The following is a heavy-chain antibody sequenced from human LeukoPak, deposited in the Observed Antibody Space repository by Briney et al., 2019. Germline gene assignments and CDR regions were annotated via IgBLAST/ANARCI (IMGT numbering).Heavy chain of an antibody. CDR1: GHTFTSYG. D-gene: IGHD3-16*01. V-gene: IGHV1-18*04. J-gene: IGHJ4*02. Sequence: ASVKVSCKASGHTFTSYGISWVRQAPGQGLEWMGWISAYNGNTNYAQKLQGRVTMTTDTSTSTAYMELRSLRSDDTAVYYCAAATYYDYVWGSYDFDYWGQGTLVTVSS. CDR2: ISAYNGNT. CDR3: AAATYYDYVWGSYDFDY.